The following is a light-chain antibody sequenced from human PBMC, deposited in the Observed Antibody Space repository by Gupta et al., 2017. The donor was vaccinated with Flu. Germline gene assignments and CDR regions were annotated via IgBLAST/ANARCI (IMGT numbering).Light chain of an antibody. V-gene: IGKV4-1*01. CDR1: QSDKYRIKNKNA. CDR2: WVS. Sequence: SLGERATINCKSSQSDKYRIKNKNAEACSQHIPLLLHKLVIYWVSTRDSGVANQFTGSGSGTDFTLTIDTLQAEDAAVYYCQQYEKTPGTFGEGTRVEIK. CDR3: QQYEKTPGT. J-gene: IGKJ4*01.